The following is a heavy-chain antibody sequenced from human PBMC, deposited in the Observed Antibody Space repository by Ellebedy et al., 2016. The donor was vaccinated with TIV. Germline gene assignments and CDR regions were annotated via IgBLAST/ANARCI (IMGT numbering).Heavy chain of an antibody. J-gene: IGHJ4*02. Sequence: GESLKISCAASGFTFRSFWMQWVRQAPGKGLVWVSRINTDGSSITYADSVKGRFTISRDNAKNTLYLQMSSLRAEDTAVYYCARDSPATGTTSDYWGQGTLVTVSS. CDR2: INTDGSSI. D-gene: IGHD1-1*01. V-gene: IGHV3-74*01. CDR3: ARDSPATGTTSDY. CDR1: GFTFRSFW.